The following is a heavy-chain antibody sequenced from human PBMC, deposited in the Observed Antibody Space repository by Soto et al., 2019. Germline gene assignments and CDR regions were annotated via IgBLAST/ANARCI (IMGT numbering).Heavy chain of an antibody. CDR1: GFTFSSYA. Sequence: GGSLRLSCAASGFTFSSYAMSWVRQAPGKGLEWVSAISGSGGSTYYADSVKGRFTISRDNYKNTLFLQMNSLRAEDTALYYCAKRIYTMIVVGNLDYGGQGTLVTVSS. V-gene: IGHV3-23*01. D-gene: IGHD3-22*01. CDR2: ISGSGGST. CDR3: AKRIYTMIVVGNLDY. J-gene: IGHJ4*02.